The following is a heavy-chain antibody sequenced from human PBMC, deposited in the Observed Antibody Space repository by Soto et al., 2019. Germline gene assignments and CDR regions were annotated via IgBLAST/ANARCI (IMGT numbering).Heavy chain of an antibody. CDR3: AKLARGDGYNLDY. CDR2: IYYSVST. CDR1: GGSISSGGYY. D-gene: IGHD5-12*01. Sequence: PSETLSLTCTVSGGSISSGGYYWRWIRQHPGKGLEWIGYIYYSVSTYYNPSLKSRVTISVDTSKNQFSLKLSSVTAADTAVYYCAKLARGDGYNLDYWGQGTLVTVSS. V-gene: IGHV4-31*03. J-gene: IGHJ4*02.